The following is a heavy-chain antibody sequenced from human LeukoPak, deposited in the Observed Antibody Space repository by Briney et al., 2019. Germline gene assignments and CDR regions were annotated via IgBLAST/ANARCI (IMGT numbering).Heavy chain of an antibody. V-gene: IGHV1-18*01. Sequence: ASVTVSCKASGYTFTSNGISWVRQAPGQGLEWMGWISPYNGNTNDAQKLQDRVTMTTDTSTSTAYMELRSLRSDDTAVYYCARDSSWEYYDSSGLYYFDYWGQGTVVTVSS. CDR2: ISPYNGNT. D-gene: IGHD3-22*01. CDR1: GYTFTSNG. J-gene: IGHJ4*02. CDR3: ARDSSWEYYDSSGLYYFDY.